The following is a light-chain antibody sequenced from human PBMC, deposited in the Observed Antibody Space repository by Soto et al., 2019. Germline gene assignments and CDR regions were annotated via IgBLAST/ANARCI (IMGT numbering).Light chain of an antibody. CDR2: ETD. CDR3: SASRRGIIF. J-gene: IGLJ2*01. Sequence: QSALTQPASVSGSPGQSITISCTGTNHDVWGHMYVSWHQHQAGKFPKLIIYETDARPPGGSVRFSGSKSGTPASLTISGAQAEDEATYSCSASRRGIIFFGGVTNVTVL. V-gene: IGLV2-14*01. CDR1: NHDVWGHMY.